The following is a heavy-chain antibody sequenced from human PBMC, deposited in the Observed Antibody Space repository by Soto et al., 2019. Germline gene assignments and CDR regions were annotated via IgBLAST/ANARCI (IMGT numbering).Heavy chain of an antibody. J-gene: IGHJ4*02. CDR1: GFTFSTYA. CDR2: IDRNVGGST. V-gene: IGHV3-23*01. Sequence: EVQLLESGGGLVQPGGSLRLSCAASGFTFSTYAMSWVRQAPGKGLEWVSSIDRNVGGSTNYAESVRGRFTISRDNSKDTLYLQMNSLRAEDTAVYYCEKLLAQSFDYWGQGTLVTVSS. CDR3: EKLLAQSFDY.